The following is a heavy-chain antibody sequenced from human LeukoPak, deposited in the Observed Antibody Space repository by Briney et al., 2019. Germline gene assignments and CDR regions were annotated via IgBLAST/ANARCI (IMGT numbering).Heavy chain of an antibody. CDR2: IYPTGTP. CDR1: GGSMTSAMYH. CDR3: VRVARHDYTYYPGGNYFDY. V-gene: IGHV4-61*02. D-gene: IGHD4-11*01. J-gene: IGHJ4*02. Sequence: PSETLSLTCTVSGGSMTSAMYHWTWIRQSAGRGLEWLGRIYPTGTPNYNPSLKNRITIAIDTSKNQFSLTLASVTAADTAVYYCVRVARHDYTYYPGGNYFDYWGQGTLVTVSS.